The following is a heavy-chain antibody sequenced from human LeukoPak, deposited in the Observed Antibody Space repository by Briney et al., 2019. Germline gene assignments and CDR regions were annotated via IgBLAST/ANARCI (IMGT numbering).Heavy chain of an antibody. V-gene: IGHV4-59*01. J-gene: IGHJ4*02. CDR2: IYHSGST. Sequence: SETLSLTCTVSGGSISTYYWSWIRQPPGKGLEWIGYIYHSGSTKYNPSLKSRVTIPVDTSENQFSLKLNSVTAADTAVYYCASGSSWYMGGFDFWGQGTLVTVSS. D-gene: IGHD6-13*01. CDR1: GGSISTYY. CDR3: ASGSSWYMGGFDF.